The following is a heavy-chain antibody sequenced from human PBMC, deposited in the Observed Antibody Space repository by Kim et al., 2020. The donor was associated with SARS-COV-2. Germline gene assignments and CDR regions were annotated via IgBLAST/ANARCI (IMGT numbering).Heavy chain of an antibody. J-gene: IGHJ3*02. V-gene: IGHV4-34*01. CDR3: ASRGPGGYPAFDI. CDR2: INHSGST. Sequence: SETLSLTCAVYGGSFSGYYWSWIRQPPGKGLEWIGEINHSGSTNYNPSLKSRVTISVDTSKNQFSLKLSSVTAADTAVYYCASRGPGGYPAFDIWGQGTMVTVSS. D-gene: IGHD3-10*01. CDR1: GGSFSGYY.